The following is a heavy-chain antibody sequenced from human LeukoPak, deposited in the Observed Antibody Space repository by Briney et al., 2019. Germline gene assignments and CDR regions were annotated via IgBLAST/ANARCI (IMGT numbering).Heavy chain of an antibody. CDR1: GSTFDDYA. D-gene: IGHD6-19*01. Sequence: PGGSLRLSCAASGSTFDDYAMHWVRQAPGKGLEWVSGISWNSGSIGYADSVKGRFTISRDNAKNSLYLQMNSLRAEDTALYYCAKAAVAGLDYWGQGTLVTVSS. CDR3: AKAAVAGLDY. CDR2: ISWNSGSI. J-gene: IGHJ4*02. V-gene: IGHV3-9*01.